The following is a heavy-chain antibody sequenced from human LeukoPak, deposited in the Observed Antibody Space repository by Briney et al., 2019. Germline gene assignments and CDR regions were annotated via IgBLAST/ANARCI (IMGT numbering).Heavy chain of an antibody. Sequence: GGSLRLSCEVSGFIFSSYAMHWVRQAPGKGLEWVAVISFDGNTEYYADSVKGRFTISRDDSKNTLFLQINSLRDEDTAVYYCAREEYVWGSFRWSPMDYWGQGTLVTVSS. J-gene: IGHJ4*02. CDR3: AREEYVWGSFRWSPMDY. V-gene: IGHV3-30-3*01. CDR1: GFIFSSYA. CDR2: ISFDGNTE. D-gene: IGHD3-16*02.